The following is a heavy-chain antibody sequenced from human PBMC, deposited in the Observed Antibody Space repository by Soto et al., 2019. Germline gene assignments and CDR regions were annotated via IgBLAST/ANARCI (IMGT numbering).Heavy chain of an antibody. J-gene: IGHJ6*02. V-gene: IGHV3-33*01. CDR1: GFTFSSYG. Sequence: GGSLRLSCAASGFTFSSYGMHWVRQAPGKGLEWVAVIWYDGSNKYYADSVKGRFTISRDNSKNTLYLQMNSLRAEDTAVYYCARPAAAVNYYYGMDVWGQGTTVTVSS. CDR3: ARPAAAVNYYYGMDV. CDR2: IWYDGSNK. D-gene: IGHD6-13*01.